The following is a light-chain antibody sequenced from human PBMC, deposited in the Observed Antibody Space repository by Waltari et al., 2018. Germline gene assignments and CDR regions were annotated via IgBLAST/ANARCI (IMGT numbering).Light chain of an antibody. CDR3: QQSNSYPWT. J-gene: IGKJ1*01. V-gene: IGKV1-39*01. CDR1: QSIGNF. CDR2: AAS. Sequence: DIQRTQSPSSLSASGGDRVTITCRSSQSIGNFLNWYQQKPGKAPNLLIYAASSLKSGVPSRFSGSGSGTGFTLTISSLQPEDLATYFCQQSNSYPWTFGQGTKVEI.